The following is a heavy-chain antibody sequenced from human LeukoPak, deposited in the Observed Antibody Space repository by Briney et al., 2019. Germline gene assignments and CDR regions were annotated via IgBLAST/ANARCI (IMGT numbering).Heavy chain of an antibody. J-gene: IGHJ1*01. CDR3: ARDSQEFFQH. V-gene: IGHV3-43*02. Sequence: GGSLRLSCAASGFTFDNYAIHWVRQAPGKGLEWVSLISGDGGSTYYADSMKGRFTISRNNSKNSLYLQMNSLRTEDTALYYCARDSQEFFQHWGQGTLVTVSS. CDR2: ISGDGGST. CDR1: GFTFDNYA.